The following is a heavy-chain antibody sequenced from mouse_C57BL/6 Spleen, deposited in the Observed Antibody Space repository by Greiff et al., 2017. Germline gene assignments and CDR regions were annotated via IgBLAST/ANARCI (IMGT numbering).Heavy chain of an antibody. J-gene: IGHJ3*01. CDR3: ARGSIYDGYYGGFAY. CDR2: ISYDGSN. Sequence: EVKLVESGPGLVKPSQSLSLTCSVTGYSITSGYYWNWIRQFPGNKLEWMGYISYDGSNNYNPSLKNRISITRDTSNNQFFLKLNSVTTEDTATYYCARGSIYDGYYGGFAYWGQGTLVTVSA. D-gene: IGHD2-3*01. CDR1: GYSITSGYY. V-gene: IGHV3-6*01.